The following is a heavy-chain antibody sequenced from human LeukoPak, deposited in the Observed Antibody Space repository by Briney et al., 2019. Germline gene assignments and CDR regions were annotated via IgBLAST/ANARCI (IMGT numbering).Heavy chain of an antibody. CDR1: GYTFTSYY. CDR3: ARVHYYEMLVWFDP. Sequence: ASVTVSCKASGYTFTSYYMHWVRQAPGQGLEWMGWINPNSGGTNYAQKFQGRVTMTRDTSISTAYMELSRLRSDDTAVYYCARVHYYEMLVWFDPWGQGTLVTVSS. J-gene: IGHJ5*02. D-gene: IGHD3-22*01. CDR2: INPNSGGT. V-gene: IGHV1-2*02.